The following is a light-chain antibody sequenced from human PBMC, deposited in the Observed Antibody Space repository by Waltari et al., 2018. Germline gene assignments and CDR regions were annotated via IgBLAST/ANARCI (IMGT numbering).Light chain of an antibody. CDR3: SSYAGSTTLVI. CDR2: EVT. Sequence: QSALTQPASVSGSPRQSITISCTGTSNDVGSYNLVSWYQQYPGKAPTLMIYEVTKRPSGVSSRFSGSKSGNTASLTISGLQAEDEADYYCSSYAGSTTLVIFGGGTKLTV. J-gene: IGLJ2*01. CDR1: SNDVGSYNL. V-gene: IGLV2-23*02.